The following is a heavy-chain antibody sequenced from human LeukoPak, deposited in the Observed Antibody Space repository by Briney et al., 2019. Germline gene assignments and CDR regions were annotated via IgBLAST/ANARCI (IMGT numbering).Heavy chain of an antibody. J-gene: IGHJ4*02. Sequence: SETLSLTCTVSGGSISSSSYYWGWIRQPPGKGLEWIGSIYYSGSTYYNPSLKSRVTISVDTSKNQFSLKLSSVTAADTAVYYCARRVAAAAGFDYWGRGTLVTVSS. CDR3: ARRVAAAAGFDY. D-gene: IGHD6-13*01. CDR1: GGSISSSSYY. V-gene: IGHV4-39*01. CDR2: IYYSGST.